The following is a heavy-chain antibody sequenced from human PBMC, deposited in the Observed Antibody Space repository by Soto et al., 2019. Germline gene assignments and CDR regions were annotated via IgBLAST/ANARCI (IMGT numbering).Heavy chain of an antibody. CDR3: AKRGPLCDTYFHY. CDR2: VSGGGGST. J-gene: IGHJ4*02. Sequence: PGGSLRLSCAASGFTCSSYAMSWVRQAAGEGLEGVSAVSGGGGSTYYPDSVKGRFTISSDNSKNTLYLQMNSLSADDTAVYYCAKRGPLCDTYFHYWGQVTLVTVSS. V-gene: IGHV3-23*01. D-gene: IGHD3-16*01. CDR1: GFTCSSYA.